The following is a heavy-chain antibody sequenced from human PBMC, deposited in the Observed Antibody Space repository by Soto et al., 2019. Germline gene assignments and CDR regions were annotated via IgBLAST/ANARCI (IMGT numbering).Heavy chain of an antibody. D-gene: IGHD6-13*01. Sequence: EVQLVESGGGLVQPGGSLRLSCAASGFTFSSYWMTWVRQAPGKGLEWVANIKQDGSEKYYVDSVKGRFTISRDNANNSLYLQMIILIAEVSVVYYCATHPYSSGWYCWGQGTLVTVSS. CDR2: IKQDGSEK. CDR1: GFTFSSYW. V-gene: IGHV3-7*02. J-gene: IGHJ4*02. CDR3: ATHPYSSGWYC.